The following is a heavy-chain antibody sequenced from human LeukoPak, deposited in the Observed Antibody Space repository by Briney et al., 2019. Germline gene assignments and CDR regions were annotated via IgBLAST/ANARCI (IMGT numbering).Heavy chain of an antibody. J-gene: IGHJ4*02. CDR3: AREGAGAYYFDY. CDR2: MNPNSGNT. CDR1: RYTFTSYD. Sequence: ASVKVSCKASRYTFTSYDINWVRQATGQGLEWMGWMNPNSGNTGFAQRFQGRVTTTRNTSISTAYMELSSLRSEDTAVYYCAREGAGAYYFDYWGQGTLVTVSS. D-gene: IGHD3-10*01. V-gene: IGHV1-8*01.